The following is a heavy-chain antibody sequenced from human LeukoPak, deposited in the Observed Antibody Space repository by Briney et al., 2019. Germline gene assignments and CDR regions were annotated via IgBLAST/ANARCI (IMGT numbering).Heavy chain of an antibody. CDR1: GFTFSNYW. Sequence: GGSLSLSCAASGFTFSNYWMSWVRQAPGKGLEWVANIKEDGSEKYYVDSVKGRFTISRDNARNSLYLQTNSLRAEDTAVYYCASGRQLGYWGQGTLVTVSS. CDR3: ASGRQLGY. CDR2: IKEDGSEK. J-gene: IGHJ4*02. D-gene: IGHD6-13*01. V-gene: IGHV3-7*01.